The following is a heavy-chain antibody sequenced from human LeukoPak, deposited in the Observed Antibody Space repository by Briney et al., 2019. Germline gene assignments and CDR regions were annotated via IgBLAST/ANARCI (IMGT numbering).Heavy chain of an antibody. V-gene: IGHV1-2*02. CDR3: AREGRGLYYDFWSGRNWFDP. J-gene: IGHJ5*02. D-gene: IGHD3-3*01. CDR2: INPNSGGT. Sequence: GASVKVSGKASGYTFTGYYMHWVRQAPGQGLEWMGWINPNSGGTNYAQKFQGRVTMTRDTSISTAYMELSRLRSDDTAVYYCAREGRGLYYDFWSGRNWFDPWGQGTLVTVSS. CDR1: GYTFTGYY.